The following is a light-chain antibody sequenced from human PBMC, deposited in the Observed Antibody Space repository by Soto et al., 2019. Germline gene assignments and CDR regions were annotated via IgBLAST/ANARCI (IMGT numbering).Light chain of an antibody. V-gene: IGLV1-44*01. Sequence: QSALTQAPSASETPGQRVTISCSGGSSNIGRNTVNWYQQLPGTAPKLLIYSNNRRPSGVPDRFSGSKSGTSASLAISGLQSEDEADYYCVAWDDSLTDYVFGTGTKVTVL. CDR2: SNN. CDR3: VAWDDSLTDYV. CDR1: SSNIGRNT. J-gene: IGLJ1*01.